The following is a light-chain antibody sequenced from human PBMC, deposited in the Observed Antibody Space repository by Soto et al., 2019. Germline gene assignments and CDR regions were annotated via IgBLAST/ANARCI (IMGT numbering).Light chain of an antibody. CDR2: DAS. V-gene: IGKV3-11*01. J-gene: IGKJ5*01. CDR1: QSVRSY. Sequence: EIVLTHSPTTLSLSPGLRSNLSCRASQSVRSYLAWYKQKPGQAPRLLIYDASNRATGIPARLSGSGSGTEFTLTISSLEPEDFAVYYCQQRSNWITFGQGTRLEIK. CDR3: QQRSNWIT.